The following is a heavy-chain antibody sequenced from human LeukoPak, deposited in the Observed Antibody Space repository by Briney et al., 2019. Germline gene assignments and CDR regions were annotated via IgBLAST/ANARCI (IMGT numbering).Heavy chain of an antibody. Sequence: GASVKVSCKASGYTFTSYAMNWVRQAPGQGLEWMGWINTNTGNPTYAQGFTGRFVFSLDTSVSTAYLQISSLKAEDTAVYYCARAETLYYDFWSGSGDAFDIWGQGTMVTVSS. CDR2: INTNTGNP. CDR1: GYTFTSYA. D-gene: IGHD3-3*01. J-gene: IGHJ3*02. V-gene: IGHV7-4-1*02. CDR3: ARAETLYYDFWSGSGDAFDI.